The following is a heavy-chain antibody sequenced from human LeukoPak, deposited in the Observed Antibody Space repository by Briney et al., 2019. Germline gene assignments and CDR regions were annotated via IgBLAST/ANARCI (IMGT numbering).Heavy chain of an antibody. CDR2: IYHSGGT. Sequence: PSETLSLTCVVSGNSLSNGGYSWSWIRQPPGKGLEWIGYIYHSGGTRYNPSLKSRVTMAVDKSKNQFSLNLTSVTAADTAVYYCARDLSGTGDHNWFDPWGQGAPVTVSS. CDR3: ARDLSGTGDHNWFDP. J-gene: IGHJ5*02. D-gene: IGHD3-10*01. V-gene: IGHV4-30-2*01. CDR1: GNSLSNGGYS.